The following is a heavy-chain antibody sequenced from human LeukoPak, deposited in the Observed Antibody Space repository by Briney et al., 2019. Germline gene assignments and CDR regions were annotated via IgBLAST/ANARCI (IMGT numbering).Heavy chain of an antibody. CDR2: IIPILGIA. Sequence: SVKASCKASGGTFSSYAISWVRQAPGQGLEWMGRIIPILGIANYAQKFQGRVTITADKSTSTAYMELSSLRSEDTAVYYCATSVAGPYYFDYWGQGTLVTVSS. J-gene: IGHJ4*02. CDR1: GGTFSSYA. CDR3: ATSVAGPYYFDY. D-gene: IGHD6-19*01. V-gene: IGHV1-69*04.